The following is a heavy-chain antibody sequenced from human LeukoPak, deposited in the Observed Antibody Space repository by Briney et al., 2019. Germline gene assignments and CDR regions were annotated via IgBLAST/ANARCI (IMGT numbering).Heavy chain of an antibody. CDR2: ITNSGRST. CDR3: AREASGNYHVFDS. CDR1: GFSFSTFF. V-gene: IGHV3-11*04. J-gene: IGHJ4*02. Sequence: GGTLRLYCDAYGFSFSTFFLSWIRPTPGKGLQWVGNITNSGRSTKYADVVKGRFTISRDNAKKSVYLEMTDLRAEDTAVYYCAREASGNYHVFDSWGQGTLVSVSS. D-gene: IGHD1-26*01.